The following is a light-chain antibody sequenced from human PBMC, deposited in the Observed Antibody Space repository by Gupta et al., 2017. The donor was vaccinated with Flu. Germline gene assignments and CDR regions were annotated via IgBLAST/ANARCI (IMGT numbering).Light chain of an antibody. CDR2: AAS. CDR3: QQSYTIPWA. V-gene: IGKV1-39*01. CDR1: QSIIKY. J-gene: IGKJ1*01. Sequence: DIQGTQSPSSLSASVGDRVTITCRTSQSIIKYFNWYQQKPGKAPQLLIYAASNLQSGVPSRFSGSGSGTDFTLTITSLQPEDFATYYCQQSYTIPWAFGRGTRVEIK.